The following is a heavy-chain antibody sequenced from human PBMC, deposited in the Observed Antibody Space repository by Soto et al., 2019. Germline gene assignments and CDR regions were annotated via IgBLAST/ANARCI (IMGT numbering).Heavy chain of an antibody. Sequence: GGWLRLSCAASGFAFRSYGMHWVRQAPGKGLEWVAVIWYDGSDKYYADSVKGRFTISRDNSKNTLYLQMNCLRAEDTAVYYFARDLSSGGTYAFDVWGQGIMVTVSS. D-gene: IGHD2-15*01. CDR3: ARDLSSGGTYAFDV. CDR1: GFAFRSYG. CDR2: IWYDGSDK. V-gene: IGHV3-33*01. J-gene: IGHJ3*01.